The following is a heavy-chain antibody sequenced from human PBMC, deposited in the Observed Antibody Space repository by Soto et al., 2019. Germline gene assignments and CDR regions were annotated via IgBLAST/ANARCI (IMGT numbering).Heavy chain of an antibody. CDR2: IIGSGGST. J-gene: IGHJ6*02. CDR3: AKIEVALTYMDV. D-gene: IGHD5-12*01. Sequence: EVQLLESGGGLVQPGGSLRLSCAASEFTFSTYGMSWVLQAPGKGLEWVSAIIGSGGSTYYAGSVKGRFTISRDNSKNTLYLQMNSLRAEDTAVYYCAKIEVALTYMDVWGQGTTVTVSS. V-gene: IGHV3-23*01. CDR1: EFTFSTYG.